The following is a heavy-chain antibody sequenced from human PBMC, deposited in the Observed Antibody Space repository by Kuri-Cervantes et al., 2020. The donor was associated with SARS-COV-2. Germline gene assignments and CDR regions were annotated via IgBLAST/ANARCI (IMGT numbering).Heavy chain of an antibody. V-gene: IGHV1-69*13. CDR1: GGTFSNYA. CDR2: LIPVFGTT. D-gene: IGHD2-8*01. Sequence: SVKVSCKASGGTFSNYAISWVRQAPGQGLEWMGGLIPVFGTTSYAQKFQGRVTITADESTSTAYMELRSLRSEGTAVYYCARDGRYCTDGVCSYSYFYYMDVWGKGTTVTSP. J-gene: IGHJ6*03. CDR3: ARDGRYCTDGVCSYSYFYYMDV.